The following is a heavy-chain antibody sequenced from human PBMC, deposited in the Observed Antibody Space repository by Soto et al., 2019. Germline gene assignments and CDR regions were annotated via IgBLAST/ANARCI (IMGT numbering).Heavy chain of an antibody. J-gene: IGHJ5*02. CDR3: ARVAYNMEQTTVTTFWFDP. CDR1: GGSISSGGYY. V-gene: IGHV4-31*03. CDR2: IYYSGST. D-gene: IGHD4-17*01. Sequence: SETLSLTCTVSGGSISSGGYYWSWIRQHPGKGLEWIGYIYYSGSTYYNPSLKSRVTISVDTSKNQFSLKLSSVTAADTAVYYCARVAYNMEQTTVTTFWFDPWGQGTLVTVSS.